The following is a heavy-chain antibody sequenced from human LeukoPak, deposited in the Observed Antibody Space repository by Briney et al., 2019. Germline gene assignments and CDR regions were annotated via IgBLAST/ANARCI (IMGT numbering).Heavy chain of an antibody. V-gene: IGHV3-30*04. CDR3: AKDFGMGRGVIKYLFDN. D-gene: IGHD3-10*01. J-gene: IGHJ4*02. Sequence: GGSLRLSCAASGFTFSSYAMHWVRQAPGKGLEWMAVILNDGSNEYYANSVKGRFTISRDNSENTLYLQMNSLKTEDTAVYYCAKDFGMGRGVIKYLFDNWGQGTLVTVSS. CDR1: GFTFSSYA. CDR2: ILNDGSNE.